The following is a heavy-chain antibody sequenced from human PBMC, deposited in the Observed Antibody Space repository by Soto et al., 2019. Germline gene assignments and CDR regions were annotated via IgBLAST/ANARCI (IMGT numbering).Heavy chain of an antibody. D-gene: IGHD2-21*02. CDR3: ARFCGGDCHNGMDV. CDR2: IYYSGST. CDR1: GGSISSGGYY. V-gene: IGHV4-31*03. Sequence: QVQLQESGPGLVKPSQTLSLTCTVSGGSISSGGYYWSWIRQHPGKGLEWIGYIYYSGSTYYNPSLTSRVTISVDTSKNQFSLKLSSVTAADTAVYYCARFCGGDCHNGMDVWGQGTTVTVSS. J-gene: IGHJ6*02.